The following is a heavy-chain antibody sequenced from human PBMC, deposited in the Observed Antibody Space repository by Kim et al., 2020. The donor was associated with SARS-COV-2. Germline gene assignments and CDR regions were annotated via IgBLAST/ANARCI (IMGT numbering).Heavy chain of an antibody. D-gene: IGHD2-2*01. CDR3: ARERGDCSSTSCLDAFDI. CDR1: GGTFSTYA. J-gene: IGHJ3*02. V-gene: IGHV1-69*04. CDR2: ILPIVGIA. Sequence: SVKVSCKASGGTFSTYAISWVRQAPGQGLEWMGRILPIVGIANYAQKFQGRITITADKSTSTAYMELSSLRSEDTAVYSCARERGDCSSTSCLDAFDIWGQGTMVTVSS.